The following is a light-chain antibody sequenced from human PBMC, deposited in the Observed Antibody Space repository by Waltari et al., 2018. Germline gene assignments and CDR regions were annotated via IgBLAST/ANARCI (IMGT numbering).Light chain of an antibody. CDR3: QNHERLPAV. V-gene: IGKV3-20*01. CDR2: AAS. J-gene: IGKJ1*01. CDR1: QSISRY. Sequence: IVLTQSPGTLSLSPGERATLSCRASQSISRYLAWYQQKPGQAPRLLIYAASSRATGIPDRFSGSGSGTDFSLTISRLGPEDFAVYFCQNHERLPAVFGQGTKVEIK.